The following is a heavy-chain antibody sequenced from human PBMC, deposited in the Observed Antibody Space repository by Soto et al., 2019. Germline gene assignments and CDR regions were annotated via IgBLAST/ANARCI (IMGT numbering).Heavy chain of an antibody. Sequence: QVQLQESGPGLVKPSQTLSLTCTVSGGSISSGDYYWSWIRQVPKKGLEWIGYIYYSGSTYYNPSLKSRVAMSVETSKNQFSLNLSSVTAADTAIYYCAREGRLATAGRFDYWGQGTLVTVSS. D-gene: IGHD6-13*01. CDR3: AREGRLATAGRFDY. CDR1: GGSISSGDYY. J-gene: IGHJ4*02. CDR2: IYYSGST. V-gene: IGHV4-31*03.